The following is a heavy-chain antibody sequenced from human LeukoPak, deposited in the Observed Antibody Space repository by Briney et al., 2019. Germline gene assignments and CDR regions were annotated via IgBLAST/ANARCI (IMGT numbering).Heavy chain of an antibody. D-gene: IGHD6-13*01. CDR2: IYYSGST. V-gene: IGHV4-39*01. Sequence: PSETLSLTCTVSGGSISSSSYYWGWIRQPPGKGLEWIGSIYYSGSTYYNPSLKSRVTISVDTSKNQFSLKLSSVTAADTAVYYCARGGSSSWYNYFDYWGQGTLVTVSS. CDR3: ARGGSSSWYNYFDY. J-gene: IGHJ4*02. CDR1: GGSISSSSYY.